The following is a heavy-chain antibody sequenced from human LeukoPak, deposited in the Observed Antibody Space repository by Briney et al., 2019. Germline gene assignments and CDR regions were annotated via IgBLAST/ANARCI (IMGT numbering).Heavy chain of an antibody. V-gene: IGHV4-38-2*02. D-gene: IGHD6-19*01. CDR3: AISSGWYEDAFDI. CDR2: IYYSGST. CDR1: GYSISSGYY. J-gene: IGHJ3*02. Sequence: SETLSLTCTVSGYSISSGYYWGWIRQPPGKGLEWIGSIYYSGSTYYNPSLKSRVTISVDTSKNQFSLKLSSVTAADTAVYYCAISSGWYEDAFDIWGQGTMVTVSS.